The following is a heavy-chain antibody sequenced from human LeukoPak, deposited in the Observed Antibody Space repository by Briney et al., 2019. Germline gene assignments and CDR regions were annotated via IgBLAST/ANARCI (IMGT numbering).Heavy chain of an antibody. CDR3: ASSLGGYYYDTLYAFDI. V-gene: IGHV3-66*01. CDR1: GFTFSTHS. D-gene: IGHD3-22*01. J-gene: IGHJ3*02. CDR2: IYSGGST. Sequence: GGSLRLSCAVSGFTFSTHSMNWVRQAPGKGLEWVSVIYSGGSTYYADSVKGRFTISRDNSKNTLYLQMNSLRAEDTAVYYCASSLGGYYYDTLYAFDIWGQGTMVTVSS.